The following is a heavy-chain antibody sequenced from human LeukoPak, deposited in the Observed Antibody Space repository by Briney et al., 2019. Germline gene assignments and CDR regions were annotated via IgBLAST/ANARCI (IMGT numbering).Heavy chain of an antibody. J-gene: IGHJ4*02. D-gene: IGHD3-10*01. V-gene: IGHV4-39*07. Sequence: SETLSLTCTVSGGSISSSSYYWGWIRQPPGKGLEWIGSIYYSGSTYYNPSLKSRVTISVDTSKNQFSLKLSSVTAADTAVYYCARPGDTMVRGIYYWGQGTLVTVSS. CDR3: ARPGDTMVRGIYY. CDR1: GGSISSSSYY. CDR2: IYYSGST.